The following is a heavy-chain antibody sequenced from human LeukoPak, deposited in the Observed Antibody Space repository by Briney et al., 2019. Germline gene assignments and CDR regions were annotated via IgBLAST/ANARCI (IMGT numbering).Heavy chain of an antibody. V-gene: IGHV3-48*02. D-gene: IGHD5-18*01. CDR2: ISSSRTTI. CDR3: AREGPGYSYGSSGY. CDR1: GFTFSSYS. J-gene: IGHJ4*02. Sequence: GGSLRLSCAASGFTFSSYSMSWVRQAPGKGLEWVSYISSSRTTIYYADSVKGRFTISRDNAKNSLYLQMNSLRDEDTAVYYCAREGPGYSYGSSGYWGQGTLVTVSS.